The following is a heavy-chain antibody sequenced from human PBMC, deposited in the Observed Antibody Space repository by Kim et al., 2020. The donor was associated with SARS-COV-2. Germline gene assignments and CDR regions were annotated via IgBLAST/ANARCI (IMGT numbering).Heavy chain of an antibody. D-gene: IGHD2-21*01. CDR2: IKQDGSEK. CDR1: GFTFSSYW. V-gene: IGHV3-7*03. J-gene: IGHJ4*02. CDR3: ARDLPTYCGGDCYAY. Sequence: GGSLRLSCAASGFTFSSYWMSWVRQAPGKGLEWVANIKQDGSEKYYVDSVKGRFTISRDNAKNSLYLQMNSLRAEDTAVYYCARDLPTYCGGDCYAYWGQGTLVTVSS.